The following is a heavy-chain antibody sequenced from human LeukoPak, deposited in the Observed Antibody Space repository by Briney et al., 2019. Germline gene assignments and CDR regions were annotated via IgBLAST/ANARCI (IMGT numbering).Heavy chain of an antibody. V-gene: IGHV3-7*01. CDR3: ATYRGLDF. CDR1: GFTFSTYS. J-gene: IGHJ4*02. D-gene: IGHD2-21*01. CDR2: INEDGSEK. Sequence: GGSLRLSCAASGFTFSTYSMNWVRQAPGKGLEWVANINEDGSEKNFVDSVKGRFTISRDNAKNSLYLQMDGLRADDTAVYYCATYRGLDFGGQGTLVTVSS.